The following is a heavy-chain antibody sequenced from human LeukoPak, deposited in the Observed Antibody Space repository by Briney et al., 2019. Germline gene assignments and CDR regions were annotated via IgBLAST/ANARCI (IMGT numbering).Heavy chain of an antibody. J-gene: IGHJ3*02. CDR2: IGTSSTTI. D-gene: IGHD3-10*01. Sequence: GSLRLSCATSGFTFSNYPMNWVRQPPGKGLEWVSNIGTSSTTIYYADSVKGRFTISRDNAKNSLYLQMNSLRAEDTAVYYCAKARIYAFDIWGQGTMVTVSS. V-gene: IGHV3-48*01. CDR1: GFTFSNYP. CDR3: AKARIYAFDI.